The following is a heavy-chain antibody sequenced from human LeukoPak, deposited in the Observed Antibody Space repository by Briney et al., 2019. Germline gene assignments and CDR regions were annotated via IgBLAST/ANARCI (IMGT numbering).Heavy chain of an antibody. J-gene: IGHJ4*02. CDR3: AHTRLWFGELHFDY. D-gene: IGHD3-10*01. Sequence: SGPTLVKPPQTLTLTCTFSGFSLGTRGVGVGWIRQPPGKALEWLALIYWDDDKRYSPSLKSRLTITKDTSKNQVVLTMTNMDPVDTATYYCAHTRLWFGELHFDYWGQGTLVTVSS. CDR1: GFSLGTRGVG. CDR2: IYWDDDK. V-gene: IGHV2-5*02.